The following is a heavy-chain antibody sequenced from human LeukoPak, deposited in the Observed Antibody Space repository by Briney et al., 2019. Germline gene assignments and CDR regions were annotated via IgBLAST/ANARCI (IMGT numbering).Heavy chain of an antibody. V-gene: IGHV1-69*13. J-gene: IGHJ4*02. CDR3: ARGRYYYDSSGYYPFDY. D-gene: IGHD3-22*01. CDR1: GGTFSSYA. Sequence: ASVKVSCKASGGTFSSYAISWVRLAHGQGLEWMGGIIPIFGTANYAQKFQGRVTITADESTSTAYMELSSLRSEDTAVYYCARGRYYYDSSGYYPFDYWGQGTLVTVSS. CDR2: IIPIFGTA.